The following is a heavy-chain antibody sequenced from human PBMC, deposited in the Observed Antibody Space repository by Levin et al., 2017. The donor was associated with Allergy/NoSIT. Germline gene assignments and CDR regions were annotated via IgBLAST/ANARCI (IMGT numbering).Heavy chain of an antibody. V-gene: IGHV3-33*01. D-gene: IGHD6-19*01. CDR2: IWYDGSNK. CDR1: GFTFSSYG. J-gene: IGHJ4*02. CDR3: AYGYSSGWYYFDY. Sequence: LSLTCAASGFTFSSYGMHWVRQAPGKGLEWVAVIWYDGSNKYYADSVKGRFTISRDNSKNTLYLQMNSLRAEDTAVYYCAYGYSSGWYYFDYWGQGTLVTVSS.